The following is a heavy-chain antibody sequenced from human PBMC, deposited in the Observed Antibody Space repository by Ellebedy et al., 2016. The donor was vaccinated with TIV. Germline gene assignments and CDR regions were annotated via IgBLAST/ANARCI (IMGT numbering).Heavy chain of an antibody. CDR3: ARRSPGGSGWTDY. V-gene: IGHV3-23*01. CDR2: ISGSGGST. Sequence: GESLKISXAASGFAFSSYAMSWVRQAPGKGLEWVSAISGSGGSTYYADSVKGRFTISRDNAKNSLYLQMNSLRPEDTAAYYCARRSPGGSGWTDYWGQGTLVIVSA. D-gene: IGHD6-19*01. CDR1: GFAFSSYA. J-gene: IGHJ4*02.